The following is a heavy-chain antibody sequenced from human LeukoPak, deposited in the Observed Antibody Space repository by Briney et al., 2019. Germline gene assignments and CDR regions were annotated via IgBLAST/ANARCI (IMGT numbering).Heavy chain of an antibody. V-gene: IGHV3-48*01. CDR2: IGSSSRTI. D-gene: IGHD2-21*02. Sequence: PGGSLRLSCAASGFTFSNYAMSWVRRAPGKGLEWVSHIGSSSRTIYYADSVKGRFTISRDNAKNSLYLQMDGLRAEDTAVYYCARLLGVVVTARYSDYWGQGTLVTVSS. CDR1: GFTFSNYA. J-gene: IGHJ4*02. CDR3: ARLLGVVVTARYSDY.